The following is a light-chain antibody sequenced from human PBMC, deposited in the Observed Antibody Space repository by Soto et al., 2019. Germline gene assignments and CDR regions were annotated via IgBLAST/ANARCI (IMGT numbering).Light chain of an antibody. CDR1: QSVKTF. CDR3: QQRSNWPPIT. CDR2: DAS. J-gene: IGKJ5*01. Sequence: EIVMTQSPATLSVSPGERATLSCRASQSVKTFLVWYRQRPGQPPRLLIHDASHRAAGIPARFSGSGFGTDFTLTISSLEPEDAAVYYCQQRSNWPPITFGQGTRLEIK. V-gene: IGKV3-11*01.